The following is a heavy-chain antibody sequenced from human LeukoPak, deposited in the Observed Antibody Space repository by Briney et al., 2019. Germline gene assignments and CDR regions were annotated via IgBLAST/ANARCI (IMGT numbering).Heavy chain of an antibody. CDR3: ARVTYWFDP. V-gene: IGHV4-30-2*01. CDR2: IYHSGST. CDR1: GVSISSGGYY. D-gene: IGHD2/OR15-2a*01. Sequence: SETLSLTCTVSGVSISSGGYYWSWLRQPPGKGLEWIGYIYHSGSTYYNPSLKSRVTISVDRSKNQFSLKLSSVTAADTAVYYCARVTYWFDPWGQGTLVTVSS. J-gene: IGHJ5*02.